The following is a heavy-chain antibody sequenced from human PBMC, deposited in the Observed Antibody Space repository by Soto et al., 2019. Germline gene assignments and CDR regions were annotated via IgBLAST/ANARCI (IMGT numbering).Heavy chain of an antibody. V-gene: IGHV1-69*13. Sequence: SVKVSCKASGGTFSSYAISWVRQAPGQGLEWMGGIIPIFGTANYAQKFQGRVTITADESTSTAYMELSSLRSEDTAVCYCASGPWARSGYFNWFDPWGQGTLVTVSS. CDR3: ASGPWARSGYFNWFDP. CDR2: IIPIFGTA. CDR1: GGTFSSYA. D-gene: IGHD3-3*01. J-gene: IGHJ5*02.